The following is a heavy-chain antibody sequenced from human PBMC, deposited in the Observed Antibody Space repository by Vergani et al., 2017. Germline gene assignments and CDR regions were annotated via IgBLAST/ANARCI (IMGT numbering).Heavy chain of an antibody. V-gene: IGHV3-48*04. CDR1: GFTFSSYS. CDR3: ARVSTLYDSSGYCDAFDI. D-gene: IGHD3-22*01. J-gene: IGHJ3*02. Sequence: EVQLVESGGGLVQPGGSLRLSCAASGFTFSSYSMNWVRQAPGKGLEWVSYISSSSSTIYYADSVKGRFTISRDNAKNSLYLQMNSLRAEDTAVYYCARVSTLYDSSGYCDAFDIWGQGTMVTVSS. CDR2: ISSSSSTI.